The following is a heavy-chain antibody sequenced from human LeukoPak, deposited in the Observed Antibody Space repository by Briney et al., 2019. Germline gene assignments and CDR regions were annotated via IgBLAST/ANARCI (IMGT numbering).Heavy chain of an antibody. CDR1: GYTFTSYG. J-gene: IGHJ3*02. Sequence: ASVKVSCKASGYTFTSYGISWVRQAPGQGLEWMGWISAYNGNTNYAQKLQGRVTMTTDTSTSTAYMELRSLRSDDTAVYYCARSEYYVILTGYHKGAFDIWGQGTMVTVSS. D-gene: IGHD3-9*01. V-gene: IGHV1-18*04. CDR2: ISAYNGNT. CDR3: ARSEYYVILTGYHKGAFDI.